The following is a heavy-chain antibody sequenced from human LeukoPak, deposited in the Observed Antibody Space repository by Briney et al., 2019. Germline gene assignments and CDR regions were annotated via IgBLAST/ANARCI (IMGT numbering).Heavy chain of an antibody. CDR1: GFIFDDYL. J-gene: IGHJ6*03. D-gene: IGHD3-10*01. V-gene: IGHV3-43*01. CDR3: AKSSGNYLNYYYYMDV. Sequence: GGSLRLSCAASGFIFDDYLIHWVRQRPGKGLEWVSLISWDGGVTYHADSVKGRFTISRDNAKNSLYLQMNSLRAEDTALYYCAKSSGNYLNYYYYMDVWGKGTTVTISS. CDR2: ISWDGGVT.